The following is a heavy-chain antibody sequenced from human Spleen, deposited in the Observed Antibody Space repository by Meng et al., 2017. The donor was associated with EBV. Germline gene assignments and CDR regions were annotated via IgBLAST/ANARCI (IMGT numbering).Heavy chain of an antibody. CDR1: GFNFSSYW. CDR2: IAGGGDRT. CDR3: AKERSSSSRGSFDI. Sequence: GLPVGSRGSLVQPGGALRLSCPASGFNFSSYWMHWVRQAPGKGLVWVSGIAGGGDRTFNADSVKGRFTTSRDNSKNTLLLQMNSLRAGDTAVYYCAKERSSSSRGSFDIWGQGTMVTVSS. V-gene: IGHV3-74*01. J-gene: IGHJ3*02. D-gene: IGHD6-13*01.